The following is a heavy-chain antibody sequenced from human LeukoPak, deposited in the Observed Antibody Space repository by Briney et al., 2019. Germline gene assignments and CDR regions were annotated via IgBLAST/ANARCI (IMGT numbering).Heavy chain of an antibody. D-gene: IGHD2-2*01. CDR2: IRYDGSNK. CDR3: AKDSSRYCSSTSCPFYFQH. J-gene: IGHJ1*01. Sequence: PGGSLGLSCAASGFTFSSYGMHWVRQAPGKGLEWVAFIRYDGSNKYYADSVKGRSTISRDNSKNTLYLQMNSLRAEDTAVYYCAKDSSRYCSSTSCPFYFQHWGQGTLVTVSS. V-gene: IGHV3-30*02. CDR1: GFTFSSYG.